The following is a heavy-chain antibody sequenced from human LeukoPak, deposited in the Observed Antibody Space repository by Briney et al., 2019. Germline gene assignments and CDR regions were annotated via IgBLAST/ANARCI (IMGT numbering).Heavy chain of an antibody. J-gene: IGHJ4*02. CDR1: GFSLSTSGVG. D-gene: IGHD5-12*01. Sequence: SGPTLAHPPQTLTLTCTFSGFSLSTSGVGVGWIREPPGKTLEWLALIYCDDDKRYTPSLKSRLTISKDTSKNQVVLTMTNMDPVDTATYYCAHRRGYDYDYWRQGTLATVPS. CDR3: AHRRGYDYDY. V-gene: IGHV2-5*02. CDR2: IYCDDDK.